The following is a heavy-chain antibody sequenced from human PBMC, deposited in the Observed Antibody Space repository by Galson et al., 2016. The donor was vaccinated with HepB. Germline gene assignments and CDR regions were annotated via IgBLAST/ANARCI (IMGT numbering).Heavy chain of an antibody. CDR2: INPNGGDT. Sequence: SLRLSCAASGFDFGHYWMSWARQAPGEGLEWVANINPNGGDTYYVASVRGRFVISRDNAKNVLVLQMTTLRGEDTALYYCARWGVTAGLDNCGQGNLVTVSS. D-gene: IGHD3-16*01. CDR1: GFDFGHYW. V-gene: IGHV3-7*03. J-gene: IGHJ4*02. CDR3: ARWGVTAGLDN.